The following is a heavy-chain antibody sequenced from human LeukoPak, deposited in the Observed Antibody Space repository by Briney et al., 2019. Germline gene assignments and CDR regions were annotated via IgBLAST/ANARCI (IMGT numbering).Heavy chain of an antibody. J-gene: IGHJ3*02. V-gene: IGHV4-4*07. CDR3: VRDGDYYDSSGSVRAFDM. D-gene: IGHD3-22*01. Sequence: SETLSLTCTVSGGSISSYYWSWIRQPAGKGLEWVGEIYLRGNTNYNPSLESRVSISVDESKTQLSLRLESVTAADTAVYYCVRDGDYYDSSGSVRAFDMWGQGTMVTVSS. CDR2: IYLRGNT. CDR1: GGSISSYY.